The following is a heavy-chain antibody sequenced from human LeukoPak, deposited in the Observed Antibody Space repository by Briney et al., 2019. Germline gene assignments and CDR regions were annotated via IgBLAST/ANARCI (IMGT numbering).Heavy chain of an antibody. J-gene: IGHJ4*02. CDR2: IIPIFGTA. D-gene: IGHD5-18*01. CDR3: ARHGRRVDTAMVTGFDY. Sequence: SVKVSCKASGGTFSSYAISWVRQAPGQGLEWMGGIIPIFGTANYAQKFQGRVTITTDESTSTAYMELSSLRSEDTAVYYCARHGRRVDTAMVTGFDYWGQGTLVTVSS. V-gene: IGHV1-69*05. CDR1: GGTFSSYA.